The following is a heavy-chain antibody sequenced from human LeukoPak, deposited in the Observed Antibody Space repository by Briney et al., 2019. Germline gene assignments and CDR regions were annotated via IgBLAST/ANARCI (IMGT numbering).Heavy chain of an antibody. CDR2: IFSST. D-gene: IGHD4/OR15-4a*01. Sequence: GGSLRLSCTVSGFTVSSNSMSWVRQAPGKGLEWVSFIFSSTHYSDSVKGRFTISRDNSKNTLYLQMNSLRAEDTAVYYCARRAGAYSHPYDYWGQETLVTVSS. V-gene: IGHV3-53*01. J-gene: IGHJ4*02. CDR1: GFTVSSNS. CDR3: ARRAGAYSHPYDY.